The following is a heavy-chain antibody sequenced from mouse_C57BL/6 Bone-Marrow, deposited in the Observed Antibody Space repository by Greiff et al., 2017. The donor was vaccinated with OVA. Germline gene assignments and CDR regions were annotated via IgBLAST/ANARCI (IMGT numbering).Heavy chain of an antibody. CDR1: GFTFSDYG. V-gene: IGHV5-17*01. CDR2: ISSGSSTI. J-gene: IGHJ4*01. Sequence: EVMLVESGGGLVKPGGSLKLSCAASGFTFSDYGMHWVRQAPEKGLEWVAYISSGSSTIYFADTVKARFTIYRDKAKNTLFLQMTSLRSEDTAMYYCARLLHYYAMDYWGQGTSVTVSS. D-gene: IGHD1-1*01. CDR3: ARLLHYYAMDY.